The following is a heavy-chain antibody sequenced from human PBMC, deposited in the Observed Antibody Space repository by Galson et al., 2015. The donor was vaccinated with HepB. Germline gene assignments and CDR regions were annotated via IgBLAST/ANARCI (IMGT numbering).Heavy chain of an antibody. Sequence: LSLTCAVYGGSFSGYYWSWIRQPPGKGLEWIGEINHSGSTNYNPSLKSRVTISVDTSKNQFSLKLSSVTAADTAVYYCARGEGNYYGSGSYRPPRYWYYYYYMDVWGKGTTVTVSS. CDR3: ARGEGNYYGSGSYRPPRYWYYYYYMDV. V-gene: IGHV4-34*01. CDR1: GGSFSGYY. CDR2: INHSGST. D-gene: IGHD3-10*01. J-gene: IGHJ6*03.